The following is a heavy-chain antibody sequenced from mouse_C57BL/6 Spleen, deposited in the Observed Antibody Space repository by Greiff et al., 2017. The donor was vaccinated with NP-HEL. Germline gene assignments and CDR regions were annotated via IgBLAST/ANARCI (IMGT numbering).Heavy chain of an antibody. CDR3: ASFYYYGSSYFDY. CDR1: GFSLTSYG. J-gene: IGHJ2*01. Sequence: QVQLKESGPGLVQPSQSLSITCTVSGFSLTSYGVHWVRQSPGKGLEWLGVIWSGGSTDYNAAFISRLSISKDNSKSQVFFKMNSLQADDTAIYYCASFYYYGSSYFDYWGQGTTLTVSS. CDR2: IWSGGST. D-gene: IGHD1-1*01. V-gene: IGHV2-2*01.